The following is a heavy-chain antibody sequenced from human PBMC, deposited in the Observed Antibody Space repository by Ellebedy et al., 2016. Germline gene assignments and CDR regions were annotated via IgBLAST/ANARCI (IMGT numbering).Heavy chain of an antibody. CDR2: IYYSGST. Sequence: SETLSLTCTVSGGSISRYYWSWIRQPPGKGLEWIGYIYYSGSTNYNPSLKSRLTISVDTSKNQFSLKLSSVTAADTAVYFCARGIYGSGSVDYWGQGTLVTVSS. CDR1: GGSISRYY. V-gene: IGHV4-59*12. J-gene: IGHJ4*02. D-gene: IGHD3-10*01. CDR3: ARGIYGSGSVDY.